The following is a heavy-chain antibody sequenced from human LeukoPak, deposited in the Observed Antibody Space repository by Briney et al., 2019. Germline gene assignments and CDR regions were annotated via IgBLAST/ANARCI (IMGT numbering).Heavy chain of an antibody. CDR3: ARAYCGGDCNYNWFDP. CDR2: INPDSGGT. D-gene: IGHD2-21*02. V-gene: IGHV1-2*06. CDR1: GYTFTGYY. Sequence: ASVKVSCKASGYTFTGYYLHWVRQAPGQGLEWMGRINPDSGGTNYAQKFQDRVTMTSDTSISAAYMELSRLRSDDTAVYYCARAYCGGDCNYNWFDPWGRGTLVTVSS. J-gene: IGHJ5*02.